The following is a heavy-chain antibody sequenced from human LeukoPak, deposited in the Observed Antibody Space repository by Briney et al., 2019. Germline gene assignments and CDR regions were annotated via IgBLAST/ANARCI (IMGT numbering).Heavy chain of an antibody. CDR3: ARGGSYLEDY. D-gene: IGHD1-26*01. J-gene: IGHJ4*02. Sequence: GGSLRLSCAASGFTFDDYGMSWVRQPPGKGLGWVSGINWNGGSTGYADSVKGRFTISRDNAKNSLYLQMNSLRAEDTALYYCARGGSYLEDYWGQGTLVTVSS. CDR1: GFTFDDYG. V-gene: IGHV3-20*04. CDR2: INWNGGST.